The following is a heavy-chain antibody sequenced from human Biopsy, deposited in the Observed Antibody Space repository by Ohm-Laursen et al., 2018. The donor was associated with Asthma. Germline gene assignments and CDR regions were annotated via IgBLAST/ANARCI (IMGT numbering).Heavy chain of an antibody. D-gene: IGHD4-17*01. CDR1: GYSLTDLS. J-gene: IGHJ4*02. V-gene: IGHV1-24*01. Sequence: VASVKVSCKISGYSLTDLSMHWVRQAPGQGLEWMGGHDHEEGGTVNARRFQGRVTMTEDTSTDTAYMALSSLSSDDTAVYYCASDFPKDYVRYNFQFWGQGTLVTVSS. CDR2: HDHEEGGT. CDR3: ASDFPKDYVRYNFQF.